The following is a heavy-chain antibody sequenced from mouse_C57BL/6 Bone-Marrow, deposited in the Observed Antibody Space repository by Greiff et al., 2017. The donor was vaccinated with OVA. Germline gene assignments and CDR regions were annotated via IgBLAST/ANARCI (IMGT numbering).Heavy chain of an antibody. J-gene: IGHJ2*01. D-gene: IGHD2-1*01. CDR3: ARSPIYSYFDY. CDR2: IYPGGGYT. CDR1: GYTFTNYW. V-gene: IGHV1-63*01. Sequence: QAQLQQSGAELVRPGTSVKMSCKASGYTFTNYWIGWAKQRPGHGLEWIGDIYPGGGYTNYNEKFKGKATLTADKSSSTTYMQFSSLTSEDSAIYSCARSPIYSYFDYWGQGTTLTVSS.